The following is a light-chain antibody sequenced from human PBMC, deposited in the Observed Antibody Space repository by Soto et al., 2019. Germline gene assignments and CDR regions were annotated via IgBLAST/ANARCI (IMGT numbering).Light chain of an antibody. CDR1: SSDVGSYNL. CDR2: EGS. V-gene: IGLV2-23*01. J-gene: IGLJ3*02. Sequence: QSALTQPASVSGSPGQSITISCTGTSSDVGSYNLVSWYQQHPGKAPKLMIYEGSKRPSGVSNRFSGSKSGNTASLTISGLQDEDEGDYYCCSYAGSSTWVFGGGTKLTVL. CDR3: CSYAGSSTWV.